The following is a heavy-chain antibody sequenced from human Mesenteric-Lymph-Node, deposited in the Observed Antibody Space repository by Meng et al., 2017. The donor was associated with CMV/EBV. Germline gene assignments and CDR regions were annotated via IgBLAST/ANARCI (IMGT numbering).Heavy chain of an antibody. V-gene: IGHV3-48*04. CDR3: ARGVGLAFDI. J-gene: IGHJ3*02. D-gene: IGHD3-10*01. CDR1: GFTFSSYS. CDR2: ISSSGSTI. Sequence: GESLKISCAASGFTFSSYSMNWVRQAPGKGLEWVSYISSSGSTIYYADSVKGRFTISRDNAKNSLYLQMNSLRAEDTAVYYCARGVGLAFDIWGQGTMVTVSS.